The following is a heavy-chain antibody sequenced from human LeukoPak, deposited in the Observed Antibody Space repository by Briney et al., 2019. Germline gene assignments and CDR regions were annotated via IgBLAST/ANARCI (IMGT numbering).Heavy chain of an antibody. D-gene: IGHD3-22*01. CDR3: ARGSYYFDSGAYYGERFYYYYMDV. CDR2: IYSSGTT. CDR1: GDFGSNYY. V-gene: IGHV4-4*07. Sequence: SETLSLTCTVSGDFGSNYYWNWIRQPAGKGPEWIGRIYSSGTTHYNPSLKSRVTMSVDTSRNQFSLTLTSVTAADTAVYYCARGSYYFDSGAYYGERFYYYYMDVWDRGTTVTVSS. J-gene: IGHJ6*03.